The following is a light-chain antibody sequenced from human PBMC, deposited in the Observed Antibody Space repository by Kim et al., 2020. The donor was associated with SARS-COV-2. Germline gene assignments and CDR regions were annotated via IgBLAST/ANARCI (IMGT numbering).Light chain of an antibody. CDR2: DAS. CDR1: QSINTN. J-gene: IGKJ1*01. Sequence: APGENATPSCRASQSINTNLAWYQQKPGQAPRLLISDASTRATAVPARFSGSGSGTEFTLSISSLQSEDFAVYYCQQYDNGPPWTFGQGTKVDIK. V-gene: IGKV3-15*01. CDR3: QQYDNGPPWT.